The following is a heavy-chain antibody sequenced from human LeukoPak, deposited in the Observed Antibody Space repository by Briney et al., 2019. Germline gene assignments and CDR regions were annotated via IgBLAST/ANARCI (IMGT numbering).Heavy chain of an antibody. J-gene: IGHJ6*02. Sequence: ASVKVSCKASGYTFVTYGITWVRQAPGQGLEWMGWMNPNSGNTGYAQKFQGRVTMTRNTSISTAYMELSSLRSEDTAVYYCARYSSSWYSYYYGMDVWGQGTTVTVSS. CDR1: GYTFVTYG. V-gene: IGHV1-8*01. CDR2: MNPNSGNT. CDR3: ARYSSSWYSYYYGMDV. D-gene: IGHD6-13*01.